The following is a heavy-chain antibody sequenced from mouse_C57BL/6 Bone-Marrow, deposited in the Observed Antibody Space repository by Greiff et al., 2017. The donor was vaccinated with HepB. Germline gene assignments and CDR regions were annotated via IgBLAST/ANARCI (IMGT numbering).Heavy chain of an antibody. Sequence: EVKLLESGGGLVQPGGSMKLSCVASGFTFSNYWMNWVRQSPEKGLEWVAQIRLKSDNYATHYAESVKGRFTISRDDSKSSVYLQMNNLRAEDTGIYYCTERYYYGSSYGYWYFDVWGTGTTVTVSS. V-gene: IGHV6-3*01. CDR3: TERYYYGSSYGYWYFDV. D-gene: IGHD1-1*01. CDR1: GFTFSNYW. CDR2: IRLKSDNYAT. J-gene: IGHJ1*03.